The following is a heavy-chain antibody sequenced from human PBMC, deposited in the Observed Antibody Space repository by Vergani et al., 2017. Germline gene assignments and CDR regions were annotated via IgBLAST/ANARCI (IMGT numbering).Heavy chain of an antibody. Sequence: QVQLVESGGGLVKPGGSLRLSCAASGFTFSDYYMSWIRQAPGKGLEWVSYISSSGSTIYYADSVKGRFTISRDNAKNSLYLQMNSMRAEDTAVYYGARDGATTMIVVVTAFDIWGQGTMVTVSS. V-gene: IGHV3-11*04. D-gene: IGHD3-22*01. J-gene: IGHJ3*02. CDR2: ISSSGSTI. CDR3: ARDGATTMIVVVTAFDI. CDR1: GFTFSDYY.